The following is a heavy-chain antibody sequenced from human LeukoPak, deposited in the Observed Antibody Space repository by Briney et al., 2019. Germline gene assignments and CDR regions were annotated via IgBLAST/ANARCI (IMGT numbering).Heavy chain of an antibody. CDR3: ARRSSWYGEFDP. V-gene: IGHV4-39*01. D-gene: IGHD6-13*01. J-gene: IGHJ5*02. CDR1: GGSISSSSYY. Sequence: KPSETLSLTCTVSGGSISSSSYYWGWIRQPPGKGLEWIGSIYYSGSTYYNPSLKSRVTISVDTSKNQFSLKLSSVTAADTAVYYCARRSSWYGEFDPWGQGTLVTVSS. CDR2: IYYSGST.